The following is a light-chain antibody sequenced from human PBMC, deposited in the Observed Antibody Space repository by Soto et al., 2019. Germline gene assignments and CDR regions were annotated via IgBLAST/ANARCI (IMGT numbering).Light chain of an antibody. J-gene: IGKJ1*01. CDR2: DAS. Sequence: EIVLTQSPGTLSLSPGERATLSCRASQSFDSYLAWYQQKPGQAPRLLIYDASNRATGIPARFSGSGSGTDFTLTISSLEPEDFAVYYCQQYDSSPRTFGQGTKVDIK. V-gene: IGKV3-11*01. CDR3: QQYDSSPRT. CDR1: QSFDSY.